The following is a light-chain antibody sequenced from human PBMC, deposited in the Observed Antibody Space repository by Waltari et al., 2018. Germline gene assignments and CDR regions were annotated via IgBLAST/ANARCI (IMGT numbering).Light chain of an antibody. Sequence: SALTQPDSVSGSPGQSITISCSGISSDSGGYNYVSWYQQHPGEAPKVIIYDVTNRPSWVSNRFSGSKSGSSASLIISGLQPEDEAVYYCSSFTSSTTGIFGGGTKLTVL. CDR3: SSFTSSTTGI. J-gene: IGLJ2*01. CDR2: DVT. V-gene: IGLV2-14*03. CDR1: SSDSGGYNY.